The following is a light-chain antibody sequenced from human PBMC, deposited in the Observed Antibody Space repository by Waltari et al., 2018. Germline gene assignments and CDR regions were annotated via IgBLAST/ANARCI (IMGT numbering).Light chain of an antibody. Sequence: NFMLTQPHSVLESPGKTVTISCTRSSGSIASNYVQWYQQRPGSAPTTVIYENNQRPSGVSDRFSGSIDSSSNSAPLTISGLKAEDEADYYCQSYYGTDWVFGGGTKLTVL. V-gene: IGLV6-57*04. J-gene: IGLJ3*02. CDR3: QSYYGTDWV. CDR1: SGSIASNY. CDR2: ENN.